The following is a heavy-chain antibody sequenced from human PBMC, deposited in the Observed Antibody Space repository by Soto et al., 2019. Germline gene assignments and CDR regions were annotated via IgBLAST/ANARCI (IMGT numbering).Heavy chain of an antibody. CDR3: TRGGSSGPGYFKH. D-gene: IGHD3-22*01. CDR2: IRSQAYGGTT. J-gene: IGHJ1*01. CDR1: GFSFGDYA. V-gene: IGHV3-49*04. Sequence: PGGSLRLSCTASGFSFGDYAMSWVRQAPGKGLEWVGFIRSQAYGGTTEYAASVKGRFTISRDGSKSIAYLQMNSLKTEDTAVYYCTRGGSSGPGYFKHWGQGTLVTVSS.